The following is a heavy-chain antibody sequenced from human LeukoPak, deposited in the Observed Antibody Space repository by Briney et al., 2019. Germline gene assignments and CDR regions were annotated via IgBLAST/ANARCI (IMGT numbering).Heavy chain of an antibody. CDR3: AKDGDGKVDPYDY. J-gene: IGHJ4*02. D-gene: IGHD2-21*01. V-gene: IGHV3-7*01. CDR2: LKPDGSEK. Sequence: PGGSLTLSCVASGFSFNGYYMAWVRLAPGKGLEWVASLKPDGSEKYYLDSVKGRFTISRDNAEQSLYLQMNSLRAEDTAVYYCAKDGDGKVDPYDYWGQGTLVTVSS. CDR1: GFSFNGYY.